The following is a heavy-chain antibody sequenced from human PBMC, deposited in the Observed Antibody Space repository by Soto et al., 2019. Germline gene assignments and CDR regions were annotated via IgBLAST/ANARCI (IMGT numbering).Heavy chain of an antibody. J-gene: IGHJ4*02. V-gene: IGHV4-30-2*01. Sequence: ASETLSLTCAVSGGSISSGGYSWSWIRQPPGKGLEWIGYIYHSGSTYYNPSLKSRVTISVGRSKNQFSLKLSSVTAADTAVYYCAKNRGRVTPSCPFDYWGQGTRVPVPS. D-gene: IGHD2-21*02. CDR1: GGSISSGGYS. CDR2: IYHSGST. CDR3: AKNRGRVTPSCPFDY.